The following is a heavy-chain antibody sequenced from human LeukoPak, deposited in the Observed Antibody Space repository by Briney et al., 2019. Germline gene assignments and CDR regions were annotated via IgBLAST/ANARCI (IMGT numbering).Heavy chain of an antibody. Sequence: PGGSLRLSCAASGGTFSIFAMTWVRQAPGQGPDWVASISGSGHIKYYADSVKGRFTISRDNSKNTLYLQMNSLRAEDTAVYYCAKDPILDTAMVSVWGQGTTVTVSS. J-gene: IGHJ6*02. CDR1: GGTFSIFA. CDR3: AKDPILDTAMVSV. CDR2: ISGSGHIK. D-gene: IGHD5-18*01. V-gene: IGHV3-23*01.